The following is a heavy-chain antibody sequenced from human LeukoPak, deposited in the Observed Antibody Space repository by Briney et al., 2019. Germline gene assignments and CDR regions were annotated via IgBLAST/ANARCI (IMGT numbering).Heavy chain of an antibody. CDR3: ARDGRGIVVVTAINYYYYGMDV. Sequence: ASVKVSCKASGYTFTGYHMHWVRQAPGQGLEWMGWISAYNGNTNYAQKLQGRVTMTTDTSTSTAYMELRSLRSDDTAVYYCARDGRGIVVVTAINYYYYGMDVWGQGTTVTVSS. D-gene: IGHD2-21*02. V-gene: IGHV1-18*04. J-gene: IGHJ6*02. CDR1: GYTFTGYH. CDR2: ISAYNGNT.